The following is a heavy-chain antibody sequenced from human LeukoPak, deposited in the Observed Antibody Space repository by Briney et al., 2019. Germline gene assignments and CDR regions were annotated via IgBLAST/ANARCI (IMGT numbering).Heavy chain of an antibody. V-gene: IGHV3-23*01. J-gene: IGHJ4*02. CDR2: VSGSGDDT. CDR1: GLTFSNYD. Sequence: PGGSLTLPCAASGLTFSNYDMNWVRQAPGKGLEWVSSVSGSGDDTYYADSVKGRFIISRDNSKTTMYLQMNSLRADDTAVYYCAKSYNNPTVAIRVRGVIPYFDSWGQGSLVTVSS. D-gene: IGHD3-10*01. CDR3: AKSYNNPTVAIRVRGVIPYFDS.